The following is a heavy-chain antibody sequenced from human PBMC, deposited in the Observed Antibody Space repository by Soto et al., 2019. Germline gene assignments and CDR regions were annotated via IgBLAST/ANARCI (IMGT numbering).Heavy chain of an antibody. J-gene: IGHJ4*02. CDR3: ARDQEQWLVLYYFDY. D-gene: IGHD6-19*01. CDR2: IIPIFGTA. Sequence: GASVKVSCKASGGTFSSYAISWVRQAPGQGLEWMGGIIPIFGTANYAQKFQGRVTITADESTSTAYMELSSLRSEDTAVYYCARDQEQWLVLYYFDYWGQGTLVTVSS. V-gene: IGHV1-69*13. CDR1: GGTFSSYA.